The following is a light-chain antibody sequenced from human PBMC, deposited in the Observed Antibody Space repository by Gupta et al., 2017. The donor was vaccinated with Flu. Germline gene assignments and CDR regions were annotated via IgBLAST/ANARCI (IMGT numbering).Light chain of an antibody. Sequence: VTLEPPATVSCRSSQSLVYSDRSTCMHGFQQRPGESPKRHSYLVSHRGSGVPDSVSGSGSGTDVALKICRVEAENVGVEVGMQDAHWPWAFGQGTKVEIK. J-gene: IGKJ1*01. V-gene: IGKV2-30*01. CDR3: MQDAHWPWA. CDR1: QSLVYSDRSTC. CDR2: LVS.